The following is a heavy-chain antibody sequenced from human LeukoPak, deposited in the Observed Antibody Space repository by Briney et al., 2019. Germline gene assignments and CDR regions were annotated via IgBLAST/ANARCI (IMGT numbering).Heavy chain of an antibody. CDR1: GASIRSSTHY. V-gene: IGHV4-39*01. CDR2: ILYSGDT. Sequence: SETLSLTCSVSGASIRSSTHYWAWLRQAPGTGLEWVGSILYSGDTYYNPSLRSRLTIAVDTSKNQFSLNLASVTASDTGTYFCSRRGTTSSIGWFDPWGQGSPVIVSS. J-gene: IGHJ5*02. D-gene: IGHD3-16*01. CDR3: SRRGTTSSIGWFDP.